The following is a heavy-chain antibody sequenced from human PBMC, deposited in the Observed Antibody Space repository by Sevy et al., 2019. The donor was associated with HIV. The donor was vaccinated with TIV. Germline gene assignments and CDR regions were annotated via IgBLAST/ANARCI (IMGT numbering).Heavy chain of an antibody. CDR2: ISAYNGNT. CDR1: GYTFTSYG. CDR3: ARGPSYGDYTHGNY. V-gene: IGHV1-18*01. D-gene: IGHD4-17*01. Sequence: ASVKVSFKASGYTFTSYGISWVRQAPGQGLEWMGWISAYNGNTNCAQKLQGRVTMTTDTLTSTAYMELRSLRSDDTAVYYCARGPSYGDYTHGNYWGQGTLVTVSS. J-gene: IGHJ4*02.